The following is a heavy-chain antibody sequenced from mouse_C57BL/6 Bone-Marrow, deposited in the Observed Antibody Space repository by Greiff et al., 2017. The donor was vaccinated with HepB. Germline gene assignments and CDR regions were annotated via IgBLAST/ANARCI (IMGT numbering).Heavy chain of an antibody. CDR2: IYPSDSET. CDR3: ARANWVLYYYAMDY. J-gene: IGHJ4*01. Sequence: QVQLQQPGAELVRPGSSVKLSCKASGYTFTSYWMDWVKQRPGQGLEWIGNIYPSDSETHYNQKFKDKATLTVDKSSSTAYMQLSSLTSEDSAVYYCARANWVLYYYAMDYWGQGTSVTVSS. CDR1: GYTFTSYW. V-gene: IGHV1-61*01. D-gene: IGHD4-1*01.